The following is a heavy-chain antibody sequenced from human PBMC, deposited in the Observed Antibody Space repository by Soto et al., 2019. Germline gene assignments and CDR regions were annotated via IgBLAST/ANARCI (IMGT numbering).Heavy chain of an antibody. V-gene: IGHV4-31*01. CDR2: IYYSGST. CDR3: ARVGTIDAKPSLDY. Sequence: QVQLQESGPGLVKPSQTLSLTCTVSGGSISSGGYYWSWIRQHPGKGLEWIGYIYYSGSTYYNPYLRSPVTISVDSSRNHGSLKPSSVTSADTAVYYGARVGTIDAKPSLDYWGQGTLVTVSS. J-gene: IGHJ4*02. CDR1: GGSISSGGYY. D-gene: IGHD3-3*01.